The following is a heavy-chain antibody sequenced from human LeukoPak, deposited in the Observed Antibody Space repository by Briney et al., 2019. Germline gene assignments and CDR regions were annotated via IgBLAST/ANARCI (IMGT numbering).Heavy chain of an antibody. D-gene: IGHD3-10*01. CDR1: GGSISSYY. CDR3: AREEWFGDNWFDP. CDR2: IYYSGST. J-gene: IGHJ5*02. Sequence: PSETLSLTCTVSGGSISSYYWSWIRQPPGKGLEWIGYIYYSGSTNYNPSLKSRVTISVDTSKNQFSLKLSSVTAADTAVYYCAREEWFGDNWFDPWGQGTLVTVSS. V-gene: IGHV4-59*12.